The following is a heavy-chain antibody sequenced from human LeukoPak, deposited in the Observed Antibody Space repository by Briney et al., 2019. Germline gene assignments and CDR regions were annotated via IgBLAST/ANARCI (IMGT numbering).Heavy chain of an antibody. CDR2: LYIGGST. V-gene: IGHV3-66*02. D-gene: IGHD1-26*01. J-gene: IGHJ4*02. Sequence: GGSLRLSCAASGFSASSNYMSWVRQAPGKGLEWVSILYIGGSTDYSNSVKGRFTISSDTSLNTVYLQMNSLRTEDTAIYYCSRSRTSTVGATFDYWGQGTLVAVSS. CDR1: GFSASSNY. CDR3: SRSRTSTVGATFDY.